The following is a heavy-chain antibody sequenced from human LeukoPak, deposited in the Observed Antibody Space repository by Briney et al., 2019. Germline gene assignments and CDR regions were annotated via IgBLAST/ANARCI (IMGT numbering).Heavy chain of an antibody. V-gene: IGHV4-59*01. Sequence: SETLSLTCTVSGGSISSYYWSWIRQPPGKGLEWIGYIYYSGSTNYNPSLQSRVTISVDTSKNQFSLKLSSVTAADTAVYYCARTYGGQFDYWGQGTLVTVSS. CDR3: ARTYGGQFDY. J-gene: IGHJ4*02. CDR2: IYYSGST. D-gene: IGHD4-23*01. CDR1: GGSISSYY.